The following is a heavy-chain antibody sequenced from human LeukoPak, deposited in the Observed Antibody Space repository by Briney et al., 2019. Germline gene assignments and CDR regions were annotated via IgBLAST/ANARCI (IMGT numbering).Heavy chain of an antibody. CDR3: ARALIGRDAFDI. CDR2: MNPNSGNT. V-gene: IGHV1-8*03. Sequence: ASVKVSCKASGYTFTSYDINWVRQATGQGLGWMGWMNPNSGNTGYAQKFQGRVTITRNTSISTAYMELSSLRSDGTAVYYCARALIGRDAFDIWGQGTVVTVSS. J-gene: IGHJ3*02. D-gene: IGHD2-21*01. CDR1: GYTFTSYD.